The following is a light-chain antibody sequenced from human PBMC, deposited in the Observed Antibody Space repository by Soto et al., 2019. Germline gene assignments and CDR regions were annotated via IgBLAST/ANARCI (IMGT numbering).Light chain of an antibody. CDR2: QVS. Sequence: QSVLTQPASVSGSPGRSITITCTGTSSDVGGYYYVSWYQHHPGKAPKLMIYQVSNRPSGVSNRFSGSKSGNTASLTISGLQAEDEADYYCSSYTSSNTFDVFGPGTKVTVL. CDR3: SSYTSSNTFDV. J-gene: IGLJ1*01. CDR1: SSDVGGYYY. V-gene: IGLV2-14*01.